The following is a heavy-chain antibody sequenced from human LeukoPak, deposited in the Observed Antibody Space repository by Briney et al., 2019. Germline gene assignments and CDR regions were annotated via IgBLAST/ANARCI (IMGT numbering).Heavy chain of an antibody. V-gene: IGHV3-33*01. Sequence: GGSVRLSCAASGFTFSRYGMHWVRQAPGKGLEWVAVIWYEGSNKYYADSVKGRFTISRDNSKNTLYLQMNSLRAEDTAVYYCASAAGYYDSSGYSGSNDAFDIWGQGTMVTVSS. CDR2: IWYEGSNK. CDR1: GFTFSRYG. D-gene: IGHD3-22*01. J-gene: IGHJ3*02. CDR3: ASAAGYYDSSGYSGSNDAFDI.